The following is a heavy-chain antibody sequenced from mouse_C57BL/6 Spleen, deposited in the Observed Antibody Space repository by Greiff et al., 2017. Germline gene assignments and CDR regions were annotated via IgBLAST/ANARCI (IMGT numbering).Heavy chain of an antibody. CDR1: GYTFTSYW. CDR3: ARGIYYGTNYYAMDY. Sequence: QVHVKQPGAELVRPGSSVKLSCKASGYTFTSYWMHWVKQRPIQGLEWIGNIDPSDSETHYNQKFKDKATLTVDKSSSTAYMQLSSLTSEDSAVYYCARGIYYGTNYYAMDYWGQGTSVTVSS. J-gene: IGHJ4*01. V-gene: IGHV1-52*01. CDR2: IDPSDSET. D-gene: IGHD2-1*01.